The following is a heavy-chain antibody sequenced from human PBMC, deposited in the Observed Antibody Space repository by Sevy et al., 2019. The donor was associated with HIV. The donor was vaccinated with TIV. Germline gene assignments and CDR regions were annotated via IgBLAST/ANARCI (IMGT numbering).Heavy chain of an antibody. D-gene: IGHD3-10*01. CDR1: GGSMSSYF. CDR2: IYYTGTT. V-gene: IGHV4-59*01. CDR3: ARDSVLSPRVFDS. J-gene: IGHJ4*02. Sequence: GSLSLTCTVSGGSMSSYFWSWIRQPPGKGLEWIGYIYYTGTTNYNPSLKSRLTMSLDTSKNRFSLKLTAVTAADTAVYYCARDSVLSPRVFDSWGQGTLVTVSS.